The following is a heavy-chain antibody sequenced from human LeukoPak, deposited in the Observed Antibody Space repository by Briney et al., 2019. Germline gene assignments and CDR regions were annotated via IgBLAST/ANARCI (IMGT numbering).Heavy chain of an antibody. V-gene: IGHV4-4*07. CDR2: IYTSGGT. CDR1: GGSISSYY. Sequence: SETLSLTCTVSGGSISSYYWSWIRQPAGKGLEWIGRIYTSGGTNYNPSLKSRVTMSVDTSKNQFSLKLSSVTAADTAVYYCARVLRDYYYYYMDVWGKGTTVTVSS. CDR3: ARVLRDYYYYYMDV. J-gene: IGHJ6*03.